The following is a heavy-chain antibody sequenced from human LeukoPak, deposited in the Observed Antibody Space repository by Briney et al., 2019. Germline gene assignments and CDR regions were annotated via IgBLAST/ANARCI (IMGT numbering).Heavy chain of an antibody. J-gene: IGHJ3*02. D-gene: IGHD3-22*01. Sequence: ASVKVSCKVSGYTLTELSMHWVRQAPGKGLEWMGGFDPEDGETIYAQKFQGRVTMTEDTSTDTAYMELSSLRSEDTAVYYCARGVREGITMIPDIWGQGTMVTVSS. V-gene: IGHV1-24*01. CDR2: FDPEDGET. CDR1: GYTLTELS. CDR3: ARGVREGITMIPDI.